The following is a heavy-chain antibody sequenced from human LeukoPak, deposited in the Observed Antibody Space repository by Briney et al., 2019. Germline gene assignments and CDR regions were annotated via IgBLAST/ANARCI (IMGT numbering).Heavy chain of an antibody. D-gene: IGHD3-10*01. Sequence: ASVKVSCKASGGTFSSYAISWVRQAPGQGLEWMGWINPNSGGTNYAQKFQGWVTMTRDTSISTAYMELSRLRSDDTAVYYCARDRAYYYGSGSLYYYYGMDVWGQGTTVTVSS. CDR3: ARDRAYYYGSGSLYYYYGMDV. J-gene: IGHJ6*02. V-gene: IGHV1-2*04. CDR2: INPNSGGT. CDR1: GGTFSSYA.